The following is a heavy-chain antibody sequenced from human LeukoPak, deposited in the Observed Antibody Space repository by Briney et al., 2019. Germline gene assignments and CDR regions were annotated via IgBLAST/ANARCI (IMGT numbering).Heavy chain of an antibody. CDR2: IYYSGST. CDR1: GYSISSGYY. V-gene: IGHV4-38-2*02. CDR3: AREIGGYSNYVDY. D-gene: IGHD4-11*01. Sequence: SETLSLTCTVSGYSISSGYYWGWIRQPPGKGLEWIGSIYYSGSTYYNPSLKSRVTISVDTSKNQFSLKLSSVTAADTAVYYCAREIGGYSNYVDYWGQGTLATVSS. J-gene: IGHJ4*02.